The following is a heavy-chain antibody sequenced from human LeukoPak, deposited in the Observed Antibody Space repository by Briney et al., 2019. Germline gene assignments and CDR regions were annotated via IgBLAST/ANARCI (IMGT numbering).Heavy chain of an antibody. V-gene: IGHV3-30-3*01. CDR3: ARAHDVLRYFDWFGYYGMDV. D-gene: IGHD3-9*01. CDR2: ISYDGSNK. CDR1: GFTFSSYA. J-gene: IGHJ6*02. Sequence: PGGSLRLSCAASGFTFSSYAMHWVGQAPGKGLEWVAVISYDGSNKYYADSVKGRFTISRDNSKNTLYLQMNSLRAEDTAVYYCARAHDVLRYFDWFGYYGMDVWGQGTTVTVSS.